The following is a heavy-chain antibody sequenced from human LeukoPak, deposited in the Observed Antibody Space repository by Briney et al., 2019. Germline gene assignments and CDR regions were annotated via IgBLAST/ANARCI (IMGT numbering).Heavy chain of an antibody. V-gene: IGHV3-23*01. D-gene: IGHD5-12*01. CDR2: ISGSGGST. J-gene: IGHJ4*02. CDR1: GFTFSSYA. Sequence: GGSLRLSCAASGFTFSSYAMSWVRQAPGKGLEWVSAISGSGGSTYYADSVKGRFTISRDNSKNTLYLQMNGLRAEDTAVYYCAKGSGYDPTLGSDYFDYWGQGTLVTVSS. CDR3: AKGSGYDPTLGSDYFDY.